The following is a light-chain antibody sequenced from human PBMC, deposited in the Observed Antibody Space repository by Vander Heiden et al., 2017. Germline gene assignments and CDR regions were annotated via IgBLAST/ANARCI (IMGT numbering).Light chain of an antibody. Sequence: QSVLTPPPSASGTPGQSVTIPCSGSSSNIGSNYVYWYQQLPGTAPKLLIYSNNQRPSGVPDRFSGSKSGTSASLAISGLRSEDEADYYCAAWDDRLSGWVFGGGTKLTVL. CDR3: AAWDDRLSGWV. V-gene: IGLV1-47*02. CDR2: SNN. CDR1: SSNIGSNY. J-gene: IGLJ3*02.